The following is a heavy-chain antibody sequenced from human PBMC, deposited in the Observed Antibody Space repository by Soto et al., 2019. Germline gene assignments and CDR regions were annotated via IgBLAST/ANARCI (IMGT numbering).Heavy chain of an antibody. Sequence: SLRLSCAASGFTFSSYSMNWVRQAPGKGPEWVSSISSSSSYIYYADSVKGRFTISRDNAKNSLYLQMNSLRAEDTAVYYCARGPAYYDYVWGSYRPSSPFDYWGQGTMVTVSS. V-gene: IGHV3-21*01. CDR1: GFTFSSYS. J-gene: IGHJ4*02. CDR2: ISSSSSYI. CDR3: ARGPAYYDYVWGSYRPSSPFDY. D-gene: IGHD3-16*02.